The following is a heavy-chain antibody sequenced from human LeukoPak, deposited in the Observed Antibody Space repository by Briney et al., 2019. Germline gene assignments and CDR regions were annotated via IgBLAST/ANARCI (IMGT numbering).Heavy chain of an antibody. V-gene: IGHV1-46*01. D-gene: IGHD5-18*01. Sequence: ASVKVSCKASGYTFTSYYMHWVRQAPGQGLEWMAIINPSGGSTSYAQKFQGRVTITRDMSTSTAYMELSSLRSEDTAVYYCAAPRRGPHTLMDPRDAFDIWGQGTIVTVSS. CDR1: GYTFTSYY. J-gene: IGHJ3*02. CDR3: AAPRRGPHTLMDPRDAFDI. CDR2: INPSGGST.